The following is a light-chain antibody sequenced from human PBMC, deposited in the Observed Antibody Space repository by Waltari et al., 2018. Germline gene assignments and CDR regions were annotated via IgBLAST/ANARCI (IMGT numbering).Light chain of an antibody. CDR2: WAS. CDR1: QSVLYSSNNKNY. Sequence: DIVMTQSPDSLAVYLGERATINFKSSQSVLYSSNNKNYLAWYQQKPGQPPKLLIYWASTRESGVPDRFSGSGSGTDFTLTISSLQAEDVAVYYCQQYYSTPPAFGGGTKVEIK. V-gene: IGKV4-1*01. CDR3: QQYYSTPPA. J-gene: IGKJ4*01.